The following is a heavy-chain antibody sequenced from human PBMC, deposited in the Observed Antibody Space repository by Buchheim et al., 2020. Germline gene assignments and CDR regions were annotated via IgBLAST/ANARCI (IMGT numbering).Heavy chain of an antibody. D-gene: IGHD4-17*01. CDR1: GFTFTRFY. V-gene: IGHV1-46*01. CDR3: ARDEYGDSFYYFYYGLDV. J-gene: IGHJ6*02. CDR2: ISPSGDRT. Sequence: QVQLVQSGAEVKKPGASVKVSCKASGFTFTRFYIHWVRQAPGQGLEWMGIISPSGDRTTYAQKFQGRVPMTRDTSTSTVSMELSSLRPEDTAVYYCARDEYGDSFYYFYYGLDVWGQGTT.